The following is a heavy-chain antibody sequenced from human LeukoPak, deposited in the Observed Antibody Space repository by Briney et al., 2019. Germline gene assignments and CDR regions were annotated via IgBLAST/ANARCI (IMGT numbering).Heavy chain of an antibody. CDR1: GFTFSSYG. D-gene: IGHD2-8*01. Sequence: GGSLRLSCAASGFTFSSYGMHLVRQAPRKGLEWVGVIWYDGSNKYYADSVKGRFTISRDNSKNTLYLQMNSLRAEDTAVYYCARGIVLPVDNDAFDIWGQGTMVTVSS. J-gene: IGHJ3*02. V-gene: IGHV3-33*01. CDR2: IWYDGSNK. CDR3: ARGIVLPVDNDAFDI.